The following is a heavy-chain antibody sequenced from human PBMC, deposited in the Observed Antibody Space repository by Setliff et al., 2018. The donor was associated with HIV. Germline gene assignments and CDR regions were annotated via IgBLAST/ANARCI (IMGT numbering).Heavy chain of an antibody. J-gene: IGHJ4*02. CDR2: INPNSGDT. V-gene: IGHV1-2*02. Sequence: ASVKVSCKASRYMFTGYYIHWVRQAPGQGLEWVGWINPNSGDTNYAQEFQGRVTMARDTSISTAYMELSSLRSDDTAVYYCARDNYYDKSGNYYGGYWGQGTLVTVSS. D-gene: IGHD3-22*01. CDR3: ARDNYYDKSGNYYGGY. CDR1: RYMFTGYY.